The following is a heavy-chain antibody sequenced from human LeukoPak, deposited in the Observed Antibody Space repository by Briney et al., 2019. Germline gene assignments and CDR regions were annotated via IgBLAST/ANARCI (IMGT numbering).Heavy chain of an antibody. Sequence: TSETLSLTCIVSGGSISSSSYYWGWIRQPPGKGLEWIGSIYYSGSTYYNPSLKSRVTVSVDTSKNQFSLKLSSVTAADTAVYYCARLGGYSYGYSGAFDIWGQGTMVTVSS. CDR1: GGSISSSSYY. CDR3: ARLGGYSYGYSGAFDI. CDR2: IYYSGST. V-gene: IGHV4-39*01. J-gene: IGHJ3*02. D-gene: IGHD5-18*01.